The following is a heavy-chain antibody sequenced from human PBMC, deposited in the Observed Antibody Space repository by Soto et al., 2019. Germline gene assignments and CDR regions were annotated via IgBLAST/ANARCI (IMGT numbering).Heavy chain of an antibody. CDR1: GFTFSDYY. D-gene: IGHD1-26*01. CDR2: ISSSSSYT. J-gene: IGHJ6*02. CDR3: ARDYVEMAIRGAYYYYGMDV. Sequence: PGGSLRLSCAASGFTFSDYYMSWIRQAPGKGLEWVSYISSSSSYTNYADSVKGRFTISRDNAKNSLYLQMNSLRAEDTAVYYCARDYVEMAIRGAYYYYGMDVWGQGTTVTVSS. V-gene: IGHV3-11*06.